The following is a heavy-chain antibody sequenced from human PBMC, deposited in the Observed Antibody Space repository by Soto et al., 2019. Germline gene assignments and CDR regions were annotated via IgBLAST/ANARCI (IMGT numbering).Heavy chain of an antibody. Sequence: SETLSLTCTVSGGSIISYHWSWVRQSPGKGLEWIGYIFYSGNTNYNPSLKSRVTMSVDMSKNQFSLKLSSVNAADTAVYYCAIESVTYSSGWSFDYWGQGILVTVST. D-gene: IGHD6-19*01. CDR3: AIESVTYSSGWSFDY. V-gene: IGHV4-59*01. CDR2: IFYSGNT. CDR1: GGSIISYH. J-gene: IGHJ4*02.